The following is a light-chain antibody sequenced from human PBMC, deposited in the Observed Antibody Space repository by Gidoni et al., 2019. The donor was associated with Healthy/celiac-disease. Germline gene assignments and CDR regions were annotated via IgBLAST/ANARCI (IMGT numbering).Light chain of an antibody. V-gene: IGKV3-11*02. CDR1: QSVSSY. Sequence: EIVLTPSPATLSLSPWERATLSCSASQSVSSYLAWYQQKPGQAPRRLIYDASNRTAGIPARFSGSGSGRDFTLTISSLEPEDFAVYYCQQRSNWPPYTFGQGTKLEIK. CDR3: QQRSNWPPYT. CDR2: DAS. J-gene: IGKJ2*01.